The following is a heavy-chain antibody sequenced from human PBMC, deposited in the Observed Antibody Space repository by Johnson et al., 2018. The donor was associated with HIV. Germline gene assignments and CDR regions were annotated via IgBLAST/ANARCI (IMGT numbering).Heavy chain of an antibody. V-gene: IGHV3-33*08. J-gene: IGHJ3*02. D-gene: IGHD2-15*01. CDR3: AREIVVEVAATLISGAFDI. Sequence: QVQLVESGGGVVQPGRSLRLSCAASGFTFSSYGMHWVRQAPGKGLEWVAVIWYDGSNKYNADSVKGRFTISRDNSKNTLFLQMNSLRAEDTAVYYCAREIVVEVAATLISGAFDIWGQGTMVTVSS. CDR2: IWYDGSNK. CDR1: GFTFSSYG.